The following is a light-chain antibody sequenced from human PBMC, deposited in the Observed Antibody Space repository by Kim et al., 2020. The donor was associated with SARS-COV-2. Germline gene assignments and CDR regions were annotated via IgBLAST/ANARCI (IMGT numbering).Light chain of an antibody. Sequence: EIVLTQSPATLSLSPGERATLSCRASQSVSSYLAWYQQKPGQAPRLLIYDASNRATGIPARFSGSGPGTDFTLTISSLEPEDFAVYYCQQRGTFGGGTTVDIK. CDR1: QSVSSY. CDR2: DAS. CDR3: QQRGT. J-gene: IGKJ4*01. V-gene: IGKV3D-11*02.